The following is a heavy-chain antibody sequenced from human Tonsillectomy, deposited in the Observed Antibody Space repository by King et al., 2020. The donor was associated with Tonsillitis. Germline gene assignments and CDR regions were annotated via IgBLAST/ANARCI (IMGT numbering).Heavy chain of an antibody. CDR3: AKVTVYSSGWYPFDY. CDR2: ISYDGSNK. V-gene: IGHV3-30*18. CDR1: GFTFSSYG. D-gene: IGHD6-19*01. Sequence: VQLVESGGGVVQPGRSLRLSCAASGFTFSSYGMHWVRQAPGKGLEWVAVISYDGSNKYYADSVKGRFTISRDNSKNTLYLQMNSLRAEDTAVYYCAKVTVYSSGWYPFDYWGQGTLVTVSS. J-gene: IGHJ4*02.